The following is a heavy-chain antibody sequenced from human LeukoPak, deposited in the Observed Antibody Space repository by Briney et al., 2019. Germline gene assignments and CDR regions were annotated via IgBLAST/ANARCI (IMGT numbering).Heavy chain of an antibody. V-gene: IGHV3-30*18. J-gene: IGHJ4*02. CDR3: AKVSLERQLWLPFDY. D-gene: IGHD5-18*01. CDR1: GFSFRSYA. CDR2: ISYDGSLK. Sequence: HPGGSLRLSCAVSGFSFRSYAMSWVRQAPGKGLEWMTSISYDGSLKYYADSVRGRLTISRDNSKNTLYLQMNSLRTEDTAVYYCAKVSLERQLWLPFDYWGQGTLVTVSS.